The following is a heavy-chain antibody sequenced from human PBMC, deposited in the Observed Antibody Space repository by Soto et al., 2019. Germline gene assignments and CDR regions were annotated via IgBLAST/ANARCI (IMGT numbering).Heavy chain of an antibody. J-gene: IGHJ2*01. V-gene: IGHV3-53*02. D-gene: IGHD2-15*01. CDR2: IYSGGTT. CDR1: GFSVGSNY. Sequence: EVQLVETGGGLIQPGGSLRLSCAASGFSVGSNYMSWVRQAPGKGLEWVSVIYSGGTTHDADSVKGRFTISRDNSENTQYMQMNSLSAEDTAVYYCARSSRGGNAGYFNLWGRGTLVTVSS. CDR3: ARSSRGGNAGYFNL.